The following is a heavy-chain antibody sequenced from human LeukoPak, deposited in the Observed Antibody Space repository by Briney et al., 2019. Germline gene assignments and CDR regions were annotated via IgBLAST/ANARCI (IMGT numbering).Heavy chain of an antibody. Sequence: GGSLRLSCAASGFTFSSYWMSWVRQAPGEGLEWVANIKQDGSEKYYVDSVKGRFTISRDNAKNSLYLQMNSLRAEDTAVYYCARVNTAMVTYNWFDPWGQGTLVTVSS. D-gene: IGHD5-18*01. V-gene: IGHV3-7*01. J-gene: IGHJ5*02. CDR1: GFTFSSYW. CDR2: IKQDGSEK. CDR3: ARVNTAMVTYNWFDP.